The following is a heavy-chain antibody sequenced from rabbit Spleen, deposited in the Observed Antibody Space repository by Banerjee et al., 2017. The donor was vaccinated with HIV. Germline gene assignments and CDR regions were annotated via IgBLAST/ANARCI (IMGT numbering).Heavy chain of an antibody. V-gene: IGHV1S40*01. CDR2: MDTGSDGIT. J-gene: IGHJ4*01. CDR1: GLDFSGDSY. CDR3: ARGDTIYTGFSL. D-gene: IGHD1-1*01. Sequence: QSLVESGGDLVKPGASLTLTCKASGLDFSGDSYDSYMCWVRQAPGKGLEWIACMDTGSDGITYYASWAKGRFTISKTSSTTVTLQMTSLTVADTATYLCARGDTIYTGFSLWGPGTLVTVS.